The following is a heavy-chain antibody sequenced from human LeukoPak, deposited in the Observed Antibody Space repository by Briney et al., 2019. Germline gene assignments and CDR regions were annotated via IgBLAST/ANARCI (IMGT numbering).Heavy chain of an antibody. V-gene: IGHV3-23*01. Sequence: GGSLRLSCAASGFTFSNYAMSWVRQAPGKGLEWVSVISDSGATTDHADSVMGRFTISRDNSKNTLYLQLDSLRADDTAVYFCAKGLWGAYYYGMDVWGQGTTVTVSS. CDR2: ISDSGATT. J-gene: IGHJ6*02. CDR3: AKGLWGAYYYGMDV. D-gene: IGHD3-16*01. CDR1: GFTFSNYA.